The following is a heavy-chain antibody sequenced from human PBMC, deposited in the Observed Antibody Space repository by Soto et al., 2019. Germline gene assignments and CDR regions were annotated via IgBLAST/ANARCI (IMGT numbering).Heavy chain of an antibody. CDR2: INPNSGNT. CDR3: ARERPGGRGIRHFDY. D-gene: IGHD3-16*01. CDR1: GYTFTGYY. Sequence: ASVKVSRTPSGYTFTGYYMHCVRQAPGQGLEWMGWINPNSGNTGYAQKFQGRVTMTRNTSISTAYMELSSLRSEDTAVYYCARERPGGRGIRHFDYWGQGTLVTVSS. J-gene: IGHJ4*02. V-gene: IGHV1-8*02.